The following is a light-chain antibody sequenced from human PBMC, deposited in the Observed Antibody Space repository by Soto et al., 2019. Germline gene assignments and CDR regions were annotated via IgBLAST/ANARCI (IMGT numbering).Light chain of an antibody. CDR2: DAS. V-gene: IGKV3-11*01. CDR1: LSVSVY. J-gene: IGKJ5*01. CDR3: QQRSNWPPEIT. Sequence: FVLTQSPATLSLSPGERATLSCRTSLSVSVYLDWYQQKPGQAPRLLIYDASNRATGIPARFSGSGSGTDFTLTISSLEPEDFAVYYCQQRSNWPPEITFGQGTRLEI.